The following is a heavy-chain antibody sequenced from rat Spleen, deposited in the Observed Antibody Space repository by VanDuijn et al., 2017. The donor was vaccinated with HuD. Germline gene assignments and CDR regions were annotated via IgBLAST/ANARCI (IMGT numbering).Heavy chain of an antibody. CDR2: ISYEGTAT. CDR3: ARWDSSYGVYNWFAY. V-gene: IGHV5-22*01. CDR1: GFTFSTYY. D-gene: IGHD1-8*01. Sequence: EVQLVESGGGLVQPGRCLKLSCAASGFTFSTYYIAWVPQPPKKGLEWVAYISYEGTATYYRASVKGRFTTSRDNAKSTLYLQMNSLKTEDTATYYCARWDSSYGVYNWFAYWGQGTLVTVSS. J-gene: IGHJ3*01.